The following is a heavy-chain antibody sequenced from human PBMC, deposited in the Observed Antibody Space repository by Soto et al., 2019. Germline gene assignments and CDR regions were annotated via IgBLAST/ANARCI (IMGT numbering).Heavy chain of an antibody. J-gene: IGHJ4*02. Sequence: GGSLRLSCVASGFTVSSNYMSWVRQAPGKGLEWVSVIYSGGSTYYADSVKGRFTISRDNSKNTLYLQMNSLRAEDTAVYYCAREVSVGWGDYSNFDYWGQGTLVTVSS. CDR3: AREVSVGWGDYSNFDY. CDR1: GFTVSSNY. D-gene: IGHD4-17*01. CDR2: IYSGGST. V-gene: IGHV3-66*01.